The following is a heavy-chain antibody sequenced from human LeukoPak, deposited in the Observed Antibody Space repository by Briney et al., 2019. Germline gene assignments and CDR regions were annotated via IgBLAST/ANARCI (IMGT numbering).Heavy chain of an antibody. J-gene: IGHJ5*02. Sequence: SETLSLTCTVSGGSISSSSYYWGWIRQPPGKGLEWIGSIYYSGSTYYNPSLKSRVIISVDTSKNQFSLKLSSVTAADTAVYYCARSSNRLRFDPWGQGTLVTVSS. CDR3: ARSSNRLRFDP. V-gene: IGHV4-39*01. CDR1: GGSISSSSYY. CDR2: IYYSGST. D-gene: IGHD2-15*01.